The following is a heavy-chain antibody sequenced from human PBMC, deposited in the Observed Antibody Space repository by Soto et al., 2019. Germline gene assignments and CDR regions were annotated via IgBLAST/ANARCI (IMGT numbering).Heavy chain of an antibody. Sequence: GGSLRLSCAASGFTFSSYALGWVRQAPGQGLEWVAGTSGNGLSTNYADSVKGRFTISRDNSKNTLYLQMTSLRAEDTAVYYCAKMPSRRFDYWGQGTLVTVSS. CDR1: GFTFSSYA. V-gene: IGHV3-23*01. CDR3: AKMPSRRFDY. D-gene: IGHD2-2*01. J-gene: IGHJ4*02. CDR2: TSGNGLST.